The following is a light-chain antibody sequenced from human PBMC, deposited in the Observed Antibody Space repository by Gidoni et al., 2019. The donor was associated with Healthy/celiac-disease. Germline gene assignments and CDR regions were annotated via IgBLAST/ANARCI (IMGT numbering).Light chain of an antibody. CDR1: SSDVGGYNY. V-gene: IGLV2-11*01. Sequence: QSALTQPRSVSVSPGQSVTISCTGTSSDVGGYNYVSWYQQHPGKAPKLMIYDVANRPSGVPDRFSGSKSGNTASLTISGLQAEDEADYYCCSYAGTPYVFGAGTKVTVL. CDR3: CSYAGTPYV. J-gene: IGLJ1*01. CDR2: DVA.